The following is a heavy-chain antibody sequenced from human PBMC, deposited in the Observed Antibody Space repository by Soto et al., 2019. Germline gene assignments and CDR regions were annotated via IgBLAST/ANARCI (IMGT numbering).Heavy chain of an antibody. CDR3: ARLPQALYQQNWFDP. Sequence: SVTLSLTCSVSGVSISRSNQYWGWIRQPPGKGLEWIGTFYYGGNSFYNPSLRSRVTISENTSKNQFSLQLNFVTAADTAVYYCARLPQALYQQNWFDPWGQGTLVTVSS. J-gene: IGHJ5*02. CDR1: GVSISRSNQY. CDR2: FYYGGNS. V-gene: IGHV4-39*01. D-gene: IGHD2-2*01.